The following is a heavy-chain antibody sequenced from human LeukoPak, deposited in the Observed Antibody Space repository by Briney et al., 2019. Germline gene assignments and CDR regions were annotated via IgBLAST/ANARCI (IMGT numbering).Heavy chain of an antibody. J-gene: IGHJ4*02. CDR1: GVTFDDYA. V-gene: IGHV3-9*01. CDR3: ARDRAYDAFDY. D-gene: IGHD5-12*01. Sequence: PGGSLRLSCAASGVTFDDYAMHWVRQAPGKGLEWVSGISWNSGSIGYADSVKGRFTMSRDNAENSLFLQVHSLRDEDTAVYYCARDRAYDAFDYWGRGTLVTVSS. CDR2: ISWNSGSI.